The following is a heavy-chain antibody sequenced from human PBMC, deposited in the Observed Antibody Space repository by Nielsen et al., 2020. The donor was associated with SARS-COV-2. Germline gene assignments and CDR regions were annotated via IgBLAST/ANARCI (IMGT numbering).Heavy chain of an antibody. CDR1: GDSVSSNTAA. J-gene: IGHJ2*01. V-gene: IGHV6-1*01. D-gene: IGHD6-13*01. CDR3: ARAAAATGRVEYFDL. CDR2: TYYRSKWFH. Sequence: SQTLSLTCAISGDSVSSNTAAWSWIRPSPSRGLEWLGRTYYRSKWFHEYAESVKSRITINPDTSKNQVSLQLNSVTPEDTAVYYCARAAAATGRVEYFDLWGRGTPVTVSS.